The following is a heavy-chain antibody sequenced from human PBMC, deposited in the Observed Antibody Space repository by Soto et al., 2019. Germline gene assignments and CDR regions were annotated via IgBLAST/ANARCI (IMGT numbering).Heavy chain of an antibody. Sequence: PSETLSLTCTVSGGSISSSSYYWGWIRQPPGKGLEWIGSIYYSGSTYYNPSLKSRVTISVDTSKNQFSLKLSSVTAADTAVYYCATSGNIVVGPKLLPYYMDVWGKGTTVTVSS. D-gene: IGHD2-2*01. V-gene: IGHV4-39*01. CDR1: GGSISSSSYY. CDR2: IYYSGST. J-gene: IGHJ6*03. CDR3: ATSGNIVVGPKLLPYYMDV.